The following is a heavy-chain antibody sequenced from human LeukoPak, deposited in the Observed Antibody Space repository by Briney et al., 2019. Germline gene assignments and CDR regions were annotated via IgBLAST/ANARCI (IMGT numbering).Heavy chain of an antibody. D-gene: IGHD6-13*01. Sequence: GGSLRLSCAAPGFTFSSYGMHWVRQAPGKGLEWVAVISSDGSNKYYADSVKGRFTISRDNSKNTLYLQMNSLRAEDTAVYYCAKAKYSSSWYVDYWGQGTLVTVSS. J-gene: IGHJ4*02. V-gene: IGHV3-30*18. CDR3: AKAKYSSSWYVDY. CDR1: GFTFSSYG. CDR2: ISSDGSNK.